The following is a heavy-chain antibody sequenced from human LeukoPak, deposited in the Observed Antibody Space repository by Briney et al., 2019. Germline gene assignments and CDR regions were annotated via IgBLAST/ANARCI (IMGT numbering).Heavy chain of an antibody. CDR2: IRPDGTEK. V-gene: IGHV3-7*01. Sequence: PGGSLRLSCVASGFTFSSNWMSWVRQAPGKGLEWVPTIRPDGTEKYYMDSVKGRLTISRDNAKNSLYLQMNSLRAEETALYCCAKLLGTETTYDYWGQGNLVTVSS. J-gene: IGHJ4*02. CDR1: GFTFSSNW. CDR3: AKLLGTETTYDY. D-gene: IGHD1-7*01.